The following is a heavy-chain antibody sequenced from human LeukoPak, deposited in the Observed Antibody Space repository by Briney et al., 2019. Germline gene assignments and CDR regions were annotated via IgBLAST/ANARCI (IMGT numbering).Heavy chain of an antibody. V-gene: IGHV3-23*01. CDR3: AKGIGGAVFGVGAV. CDR2: INSGGVTT. J-gene: IGHJ4*02. CDR1: GFTFTTYA. Sequence: GGSLRLSCAASGFTFTTYAMNWVRQAPGKGLEWVSGINSGGVTTYYADSVKGRFTISRDNSKNTLSLQMNSLTVGDTAVYYCAKGIGGAVFGVGAVWGQGALVIVSS. D-gene: IGHD3-3*01.